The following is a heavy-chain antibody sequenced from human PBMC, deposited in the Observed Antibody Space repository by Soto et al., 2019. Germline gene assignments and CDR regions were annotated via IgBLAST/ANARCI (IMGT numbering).Heavy chain of an antibody. CDR2: INAGNGNT. Sequence: ASVKVSCKASGYTFTSYAMHWVRQAPGQRLEWMRWINAGNGNTKYSQKFQGSVTITRDTSASTAYMELSSLRSEYSAVYFCARGIKYGAYSRWFDPWGQGTLVTVSS. D-gene: IGHD4-17*01. CDR3: ARGIKYGAYSRWFDP. V-gene: IGHV1-3*01. J-gene: IGHJ5*02. CDR1: GYTFTSYA.